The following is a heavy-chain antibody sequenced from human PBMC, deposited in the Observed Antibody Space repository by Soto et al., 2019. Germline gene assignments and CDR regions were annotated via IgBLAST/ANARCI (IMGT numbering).Heavy chain of an antibody. CDR1: GFTFSSYS. CDR2: ISSSSSYI. V-gene: IGHV3-21*01. D-gene: IGHD6-13*01. CDR3: ARDKQQQLDEAKNYSYYYYMDV. Sequence: GGSLRLSCAASGFTFSSYSMNWVRQAPGKGLEWVSSISSSSSYIYYADSVKGRFTISRDNAKNSLYLQMNSLRAEDTAVYYCARDKQQQLDEAKNYSYYYYMDVWGKGTTVAVPS. J-gene: IGHJ6*03.